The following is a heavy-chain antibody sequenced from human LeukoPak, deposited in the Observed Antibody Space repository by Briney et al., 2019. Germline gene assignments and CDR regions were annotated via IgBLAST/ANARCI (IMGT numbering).Heavy chain of an antibody. Sequence: GGSLRLSCATSGYTFSSYAMSWVRQAPGKGLEWVSGIGASGGSTYYADSVKGRFTISRDNSKNTLYLQMNSLRTEDTAVYYCAKAEGYDILTGLDYWGQGTLVTVSS. CDR2: IGASGGST. CDR1: GYTFSSYA. J-gene: IGHJ4*02. V-gene: IGHV3-23*01. CDR3: AKAEGYDILTGLDY. D-gene: IGHD3-9*01.